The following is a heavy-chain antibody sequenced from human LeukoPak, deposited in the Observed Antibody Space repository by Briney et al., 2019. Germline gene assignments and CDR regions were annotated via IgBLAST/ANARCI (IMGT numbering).Heavy chain of an antibody. D-gene: IGHD6-6*01. CDR2: INHSGST. CDR1: GGSFSGYY. CDR3: ARVRAAPAD. Sequence: PSEXXXXTCAVYGGSFSGYYWSWIRQPPGKGLEWIGEINHSGSTNYNPSLKSRVTISVDTSKNQFSLKLSSVTAADTAVYYCARVRAAPADWGQGTLVTVSS. J-gene: IGHJ4*02. V-gene: IGHV4-34*01.